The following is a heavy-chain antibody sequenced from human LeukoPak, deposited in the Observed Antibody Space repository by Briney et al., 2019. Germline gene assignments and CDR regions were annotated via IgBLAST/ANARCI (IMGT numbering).Heavy chain of an antibody. CDR2: IGKRGDT. CDR1: GLTFSTYD. Sequence: TGGSRRLSCAASGLTFSTYDMHWVRQATGEGLECVSRIGKRGDTFYVGSGKGRFTISREDAQNSLYPQTNSLRSGDTAVYYCARGGESGFDVWGQGTVVTVSS. J-gene: IGHJ3*01. CDR3: ARGGESGFDV. D-gene: IGHD5-12*01. V-gene: IGHV3-13*04.